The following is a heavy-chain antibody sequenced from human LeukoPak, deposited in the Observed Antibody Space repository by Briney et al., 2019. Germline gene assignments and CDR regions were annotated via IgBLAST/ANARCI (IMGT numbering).Heavy chain of an antibody. CDR3: ATSQLGTLDY. D-gene: IGHD1-1*01. CDR2: ISSSGSTI. Sequence: GGSLRLSCAASGFTFSSYSMNWVRQAPGKGLEWVSYISSSGSTIYYADSVKGRFTISRDNAKNSLYLQMNSLRAEDTAVYYCATSQLGTLDYWGQGTLVTVSS. V-gene: IGHV3-48*01. CDR1: GFTFSSYS. J-gene: IGHJ4*02.